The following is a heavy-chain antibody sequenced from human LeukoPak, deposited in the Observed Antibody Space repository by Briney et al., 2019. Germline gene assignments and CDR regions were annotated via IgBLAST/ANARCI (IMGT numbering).Heavy chain of an antibody. J-gene: IGHJ4*02. CDR3: ASQGIVVVTNYFDY. Sequence: GGSLRLSCAASGFTFSSYAMSGVRQASGKGLEWVSAISGSGGGTYSADSVKGRFTISRDNSKDTLYLQMNSLRAEDTAVYYCASQGIVVVTNYFDYWGQGTLVTVSS. V-gene: IGHV3-23*01. CDR1: GFTFSSYA. D-gene: IGHD2-21*02. CDR2: ISGSGGGT.